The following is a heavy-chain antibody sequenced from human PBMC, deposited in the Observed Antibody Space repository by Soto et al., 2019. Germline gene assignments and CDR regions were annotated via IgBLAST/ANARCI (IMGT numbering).Heavy chain of an antibody. CDR1: GYTFTSYG. D-gene: IGHD2-15*01. CDR3: ARERGCSGGSCYPIGADAFDI. Sequence: QVQLVQSGAEVKKPGASVKVSCKASGYTFTSYGISWVRQAPGQGLEWMGWISAYNGNTNYAQKLQGRVTMTPDTSTSTAYMELRSLRSDDTAVYYCARERGCSGGSCYPIGADAFDIWGQGTMVTVSS. V-gene: IGHV1-18*01. J-gene: IGHJ3*02. CDR2: ISAYNGNT.